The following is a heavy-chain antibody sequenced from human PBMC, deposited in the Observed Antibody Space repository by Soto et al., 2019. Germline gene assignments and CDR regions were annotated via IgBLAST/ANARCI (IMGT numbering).Heavy chain of an antibody. D-gene: IGHD1-20*01. CDR1: GFSFSTDA. J-gene: IGHJ5*02. V-gene: IGHV3-23*01. Sequence: PWGSLRLSCAASGFSFSTDAISCVRQAPRMGLGGCSTISGSSGRESYADSAKGRFTISSDNYRHTLYVQMNSVRAEDTAVYYCARPVGDNMRNKWFDPWGRGTMVTVSS. CDR2: ISGSSGRE. CDR3: ARPVGDNMRNKWFDP.